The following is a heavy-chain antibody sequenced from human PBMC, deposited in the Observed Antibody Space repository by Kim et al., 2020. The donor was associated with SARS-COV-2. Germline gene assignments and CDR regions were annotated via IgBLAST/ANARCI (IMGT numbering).Heavy chain of an antibody. D-gene: IGHD1-20*01. J-gene: IGHJ4*02. CDR3: VPIMTGTLKD. Sequence: GGSLRLSCSVSGFTFSKYTMQWVRQAPGKGLEDVSDISPNGGSTYYADSVTGRFTISRHNSKNTLYLQMSSLRVEDTAVYYCVPIMTGTLKDWGQGTLVTVSS. V-gene: IGHV3-64D*09. CDR1: GFTFSKYT. CDR2: ISPNGGST.